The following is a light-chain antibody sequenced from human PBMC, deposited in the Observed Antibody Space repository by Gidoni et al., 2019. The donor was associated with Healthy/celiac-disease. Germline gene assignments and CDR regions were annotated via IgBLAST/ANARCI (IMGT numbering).Light chain of an antibody. Sequence: EIVMTQSPATLSVSPGERATLSCRASQSVSSNLAWYQQKPGQEPRLLIYGASTRATGIPARFSGSGSGTEFTLTISSLQSEDFAVYYCQQYNNWPQTFGQGTKVEIK. CDR1: QSVSSN. CDR3: QQYNNWPQT. V-gene: IGKV3-15*01. J-gene: IGKJ1*01. CDR2: GAS.